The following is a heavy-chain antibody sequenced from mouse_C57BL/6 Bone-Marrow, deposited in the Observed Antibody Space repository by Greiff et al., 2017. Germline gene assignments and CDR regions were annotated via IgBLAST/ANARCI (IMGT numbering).Heavy chain of an antibody. J-gene: IGHJ1*01. CDR1: GFPITSGYY. CDR3: AGDSYGYWYFDV. CDR2: ITHSGET. D-gene: IGHD1-1*01. V-gene: IGHV12-3*02. Sequence: KLEESGPGLVKPSQSLFLACSITGFPITSGYYWILIRQSPGKPLEWMGYITHSGETFYNPSLQSPISITRETSKNQFFLQLNSVTTEDTAIYYCAGDSYGYWYFDVWGAGTTVTVSS.